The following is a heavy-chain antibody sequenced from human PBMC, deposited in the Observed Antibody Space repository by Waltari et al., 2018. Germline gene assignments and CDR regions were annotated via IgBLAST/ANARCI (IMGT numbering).Heavy chain of an antibody. CDR1: GFSLTTTGMC. Sequence: QVTLRESGPALVKPTQTLTLTCTFSGFSLTTTGMCVSWIRQPPGKALEWLARIDWDDDKYYSPSLRTRLTISKDTSKNQVVLTMTYMDPVDTATYYCARMGRIPVAGSNQYYFDYWGQGTLVTVSS. CDR2: IDWDDDK. D-gene: IGHD6-19*01. J-gene: IGHJ4*02. CDR3: ARMGRIPVAGSNQYYFDY. V-gene: IGHV2-70*15.